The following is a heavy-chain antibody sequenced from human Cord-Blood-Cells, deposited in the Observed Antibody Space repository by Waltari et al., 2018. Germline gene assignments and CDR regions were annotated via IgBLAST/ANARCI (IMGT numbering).Heavy chain of an antibody. Sequence: QVQLVQSGAEVKKPGASVKVSCKASGYTFTSYGISWVLQAPGQGIEWMGWISAYNGNTNYAQKLQGRVTITTDTSTSTAYMELRSLRSDDTAVYYCARDRINNTNWGWYFDLWGRGTLVTVSS. V-gene: IGHV1-18*04. CDR3: ARDRINNTNWGWYFDL. CDR2: ISAYNGNT. J-gene: IGHJ2*01. CDR1: GYTFTSYG. D-gene: IGHD7-27*01.